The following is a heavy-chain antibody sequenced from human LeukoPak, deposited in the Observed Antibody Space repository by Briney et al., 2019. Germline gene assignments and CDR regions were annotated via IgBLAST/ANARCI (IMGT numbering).Heavy chain of an antibody. Sequence: GRSLRLSCAASGFTFSSYAMHGVRQAPGKGLEWVAVISYDGSNKYYADSVKGRFTISRDNSKNTLYLQMNSLRAEDTAVYYCARDYGDYHYFDYWGQGTLVTVSS. CDR1: GFTFSSYA. CDR2: ISYDGSNK. V-gene: IGHV3-30*01. D-gene: IGHD4-17*01. J-gene: IGHJ4*02. CDR3: ARDYGDYHYFDY.